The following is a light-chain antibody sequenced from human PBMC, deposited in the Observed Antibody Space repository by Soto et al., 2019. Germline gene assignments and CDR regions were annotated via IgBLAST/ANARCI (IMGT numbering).Light chain of an antibody. CDR3: ISYASIKTYV. Sequence: QSVLTQPASVSGSPGQSITISCTGTSSDVGGYDYVSWYQQHPGKAPKLMIYDVTNRPSGVSNRFSGSKSGNTASLTISGLQAEDEADYSCISYASIKTYVFGTGTKATVL. V-gene: IGLV2-14*01. J-gene: IGLJ1*01. CDR2: DVT. CDR1: SSDVGGYDY.